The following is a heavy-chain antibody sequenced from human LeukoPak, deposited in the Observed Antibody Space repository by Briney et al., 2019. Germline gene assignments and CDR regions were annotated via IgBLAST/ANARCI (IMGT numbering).Heavy chain of an antibody. Sequence: GGSLRLSCAASGFTFSGSAMHWVRQASGKGLEWVGRIRSKANSYATAYAASVKGRFTISRDDSKNTAYLQMNSLKTEDTAVYYCTRRGHCTNGVCYNDDYWGQGTLVTVSS. J-gene: IGHJ4*02. V-gene: IGHV3-73*01. CDR3: TRRGHCTNGVCYNDDY. CDR1: GFTFSGSA. CDR2: IRSKANSYAT. D-gene: IGHD2-8*01.